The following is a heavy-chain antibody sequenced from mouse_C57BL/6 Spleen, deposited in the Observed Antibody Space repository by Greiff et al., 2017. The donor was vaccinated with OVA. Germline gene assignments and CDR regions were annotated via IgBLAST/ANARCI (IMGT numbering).Heavy chain of an antibody. J-gene: IGHJ2*01. CDR3: AREEDY. CDR1: GYSFTGYY. V-gene: IGHV1-42*01. CDR2: INPSTGGT. Sequence: EVQLKESGPELVKPGASVKISCKASGYSFTGYYMNWVKQSPEKSLEWIGEINPSTGGTTYNQKFKAKATLTVDKSSSTAYMQLKSLTSEDSAVYYCAREEDYWGQGTTLTVSS.